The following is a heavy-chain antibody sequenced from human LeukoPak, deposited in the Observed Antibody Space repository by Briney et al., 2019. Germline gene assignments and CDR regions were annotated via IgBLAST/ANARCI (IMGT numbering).Heavy chain of an antibody. V-gene: IGHV1-69*06. CDR1: GGTFSSYT. D-gene: IGHD7-27*01. CDR2: IIPLFGTP. J-gene: IGHJ3*02. CDR3: ARDREPLGTGAFDI. Sequence: GASVKVSCKASGGTFSSYTISWVRRAPGQGLEWMGGIIPLFGTPDYAQKFQDRLTITADKSTSTAYMELSSLRSEDTAVYYCARDREPLGTGAFDIWGQGTMVTVSS.